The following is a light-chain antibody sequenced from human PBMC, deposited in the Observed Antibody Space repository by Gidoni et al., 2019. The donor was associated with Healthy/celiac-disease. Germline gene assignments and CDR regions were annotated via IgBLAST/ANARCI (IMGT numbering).Light chain of an antibody. CDR3: QQSYGTPLT. V-gene: IGKV1-39*01. CDR1: QSISSY. CDR2: AAS. Sequence: DIQMTQSSSSLSASVGDRVTITCRARQSISSYLNWYQQKPGNAPKLLIYAASSLQSGVPSRFSGSGSGTDFTLTISSQQPEDFTTYYCQQSYGTPLTFGGGTKVEIK. J-gene: IGKJ4*01.